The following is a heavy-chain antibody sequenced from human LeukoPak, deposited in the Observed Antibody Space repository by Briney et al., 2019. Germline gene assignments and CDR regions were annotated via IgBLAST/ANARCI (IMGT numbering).Heavy chain of an antibody. CDR3: APWIVGGFWADY. CDR2: ISTSSTGT. Sequence: GGSLRLSCTASKFTFSNYVMNWVRQAPGKGLEWVSAISTSSTGTYYADSVNGRFTISRDDSKNTLYLQMNSLRVDDTAVYYCAPWIVGGFWADYWGQGTLVTVSS. D-gene: IGHD1-26*01. CDR1: KFTFSNYV. J-gene: IGHJ4*02. V-gene: IGHV3-23*01.